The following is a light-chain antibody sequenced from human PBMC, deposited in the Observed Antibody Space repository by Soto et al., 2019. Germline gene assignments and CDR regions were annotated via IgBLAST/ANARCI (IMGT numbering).Light chain of an antibody. V-gene: IGKV3-15*01. Sequence: EIVMTQSPATLSVSPRERATLSCRASQSVSSNLAWYQQKPGQAPRLLIYGASTRATGIPARFSGSGSGTEFTLTISSLQSEDFAVYYCQQYNNWLLLTFGPGTKVDIK. CDR1: QSVSSN. CDR3: QQYNNWLLLT. J-gene: IGKJ3*01. CDR2: GAS.